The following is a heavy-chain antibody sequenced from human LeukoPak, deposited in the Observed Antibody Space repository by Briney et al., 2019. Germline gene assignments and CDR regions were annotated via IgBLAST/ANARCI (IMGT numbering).Heavy chain of an antibody. D-gene: IGHD3-3*02. CDR2: IGGSGSYT. CDR1: GFTFSTYA. CDR3: AKVGDHFHWYLDL. Sequence: GGSLRLSCAASGFTFSTYAMIWVRQAPGKGLEWVSVIGGSGSYTYYADSVKGRFTISRDSSKNTLFLQMNDLRAEDTAVYYCAKVGDHFHWYLDLWGRGTLVTVSS. V-gene: IGHV3-23*01. J-gene: IGHJ2*01.